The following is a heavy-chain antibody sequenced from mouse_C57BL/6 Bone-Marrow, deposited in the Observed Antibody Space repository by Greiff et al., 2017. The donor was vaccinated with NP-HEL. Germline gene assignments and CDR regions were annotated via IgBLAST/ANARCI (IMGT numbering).Heavy chain of an antibody. CDR3: ALITTVVAPLSMDY. CDR2: ISNGGGST. J-gene: IGHJ4*01. D-gene: IGHD1-1*01. V-gene: IGHV5-12*01. CDR1: GFTFSDYY. Sequence: EVKVEESGGGLVQPGGSLKLSCAASGFTFSDYYMYWVRQTPEKRLEWVAYISNGGGSTYYPDTVKGRFTISRDNAKNTLYLQMSRLKSEDTAMYYCALITTVVAPLSMDYWGQGTSVTVSS.